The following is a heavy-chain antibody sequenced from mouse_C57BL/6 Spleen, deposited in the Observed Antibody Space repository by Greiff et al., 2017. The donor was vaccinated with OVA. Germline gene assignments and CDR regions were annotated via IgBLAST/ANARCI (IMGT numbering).Heavy chain of an antibody. D-gene: IGHD2-1*01. CDR1: GYTFPSYW. CDR3: ARSDLYGNYYDMDY. J-gene: IGHJ4*01. Sequence: QVQLKQPGAELVKPGASVKLSCKASGYTFPSYWMQWVKQRPGQGLEWIREIDPSDSYTNYNQKFKGKATLTVDTSSSTAYMQLSSLTSEDSAVYYCARSDLYGNYYDMDYWGQGTSVTVSS. V-gene: IGHV1-50*01. CDR2: IDPSDSYT.